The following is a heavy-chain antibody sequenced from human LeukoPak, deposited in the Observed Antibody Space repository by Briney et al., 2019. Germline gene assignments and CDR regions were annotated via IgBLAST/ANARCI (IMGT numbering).Heavy chain of an antibody. Sequence: GGSLRLSCAASGFTFSSYGMHWVRQAPGRGLEWVAFIRYDGSNKYYADSVKGRFTISRDNSKNTLYLQMNSLKTEDTAVYYCTRHNSGDVWGSYRLYPNWFDPWGQGTLVTVSS. V-gene: IGHV3-30*02. CDR1: GFTFSSYG. CDR2: IRYDGSNK. D-gene: IGHD3-16*02. J-gene: IGHJ5*02. CDR3: TRHNSGDVWGSYRLYPNWFDP.